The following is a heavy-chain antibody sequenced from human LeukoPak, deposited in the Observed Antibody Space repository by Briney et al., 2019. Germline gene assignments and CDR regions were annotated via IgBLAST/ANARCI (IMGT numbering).Heavy chain of an antibody. CDR3: ARDHMTLNWFDP. CDR1: GYTFTSYD. D-gene: IGHD2-21*02. Sequence: GASVKVSCKASGYTFTSYDINWVRQATGQGLEWMGWMNPNSGNTGYAQKFQGRVTMTRNTSISTAYMELSSLRSEDTAVYYCARDHMTLNWFDPWGQGTLVTVSS. V-gene: IGHV1-8*01. J-gene: IGHJ5*02. CDR2: MNPNSGNT.